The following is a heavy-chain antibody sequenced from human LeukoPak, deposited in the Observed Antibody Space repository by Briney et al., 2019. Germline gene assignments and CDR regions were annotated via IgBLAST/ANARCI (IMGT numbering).Heavy chain of an antibody. CDR2: IIPILRTA. CDR3: ATSPTGDSPGY. D-gene: IGHD2-21*02. CDR1: GGTFSTFA. V-gene: IGHV1-69*13. Sequence: ASVKVSCKASGGTFSTFALGWVRQAPGRGLDWMGGIIPILRTANYAQKFQGRVTITADESTSTAYMELSSLRSEDTALYYCATSPTGDSPGYWGQGTLVTVSS. J-gene: IGHJ4*02.